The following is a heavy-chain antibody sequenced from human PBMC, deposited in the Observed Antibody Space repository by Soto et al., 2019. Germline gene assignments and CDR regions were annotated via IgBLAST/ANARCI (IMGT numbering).Heavy chain of an antibody. Sequence: QVQLVQSGAGVKKPGSSVKVSCKASGGTFSSYAISWVRQAPGQGLEWMGGIIPIFGTANYAQKFQGRVTITADESTSAAYMELSSLRSEDTAVYYCARDLTTVTPSTYYYYGMDVWGQGTTVTVSS. D-gene: IGHD4-17*01. V-gene: IGHV1-69*12. CDR1: GGTFSSYA. CDR3: ARDLTTVTPSTYYYYGMDV. CDR2: IIPIFGTA. J-gene: IGHJ6*02.